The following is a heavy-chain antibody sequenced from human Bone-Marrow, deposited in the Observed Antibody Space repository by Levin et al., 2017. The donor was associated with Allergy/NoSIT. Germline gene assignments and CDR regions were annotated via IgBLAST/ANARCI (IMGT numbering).Heavy chain of an antibody. CDR1: GFTFSDHY. J-gene: IGHJ4*02. D-gene: IGHD4-17*01. Sequence: GESLKISCAASGFTFSDHYMSWIRQAPGKGLERVSYISSSSKYTIYADSVKGRFTISRDNARNSLFLQMNSLRAEDTALYYCARTSNYGDYMDFWGQGTLVTVSS. CDR2: ISSSSKYT. CDR3: ARTSNYGDYMDF. V-gene: IGHV3-11*06.